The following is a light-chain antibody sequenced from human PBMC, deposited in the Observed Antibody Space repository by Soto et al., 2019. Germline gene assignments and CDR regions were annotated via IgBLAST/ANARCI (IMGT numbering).Light chain of an antibody. CDR3: QMWYTSDDHHVV. CDR1: NIGSNS. J-gene: IGLJ2*01. Sequence: SYELTQPPSLSVAPGKTARITCGGNNIGSNSLHWYRQKPGQAPELVIHSDTDRPSGIPERISGSTSGNTATLTINRVEAGDEAEYYCQMWYTSDDHHVVFGGGTKLTVL. V-gene: IGLV3-21*04. CDR2: SDT.